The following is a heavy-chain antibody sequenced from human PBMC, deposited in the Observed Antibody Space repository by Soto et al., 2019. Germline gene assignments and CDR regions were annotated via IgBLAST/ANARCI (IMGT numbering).Heavy chain of an antibody. CDR2: IYYSGST. CDR1: GGSISSGGYY. V-gene: IGHV4-31*03. J-gene: IGHJ4*02. D-gene: IGHD2-21*02. CDR3: ARGVEFAYCGGDCYIPYYFDY. Sequence: SETLSLTCTVSGGSISSGGYYWSWIRQHPGKGLEWIGYIYYSGSTYYNPSLKSRVTISVDTSKNQFSLKLSSVTAADTAVYYCARGVEFAYCGGDCYIPYYFDYWGQGTLVTVSS.